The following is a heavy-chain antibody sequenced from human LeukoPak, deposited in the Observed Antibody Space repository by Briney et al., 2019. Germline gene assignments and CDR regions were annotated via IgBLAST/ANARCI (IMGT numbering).Heavy chain of an antibody. CDR1: GGSINNYY. CDR2: IYYSGST. Sequence: SETLSLTCTICGGSINNYYWSWIRQPPGKGLEWIGYIYYSGSTNYNPSLNSRVNISLDTSKNQFSLRLSSVTAADTAVYYCARQTAKNVDTARFDYWGQGTLVTVSS. D-gene: IGHD5-18*01. J-gene: IGHJ4*02. V-gene: IGHV4-59*08. CDR3: ARQTAKNVDTARFDY.